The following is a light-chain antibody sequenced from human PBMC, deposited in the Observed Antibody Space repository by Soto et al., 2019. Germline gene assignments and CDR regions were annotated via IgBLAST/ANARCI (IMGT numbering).Light chain of an antibody. Sequence: EIVLTQSPGTLSLSPGERATLSCRASQSVSSSYLAWYQQKPGQAPRLLIYGASRRATGIPDRFSGSGSATCFNITFSGLAPEAFAVYYCQHYGNSLFTFGPGT. V-gene: IGKV3-20*01. CDR1: QSVSSSY. J-gene: IGKJ3*01. CDR2: GAS. CDR3: QHYGNSLFT.